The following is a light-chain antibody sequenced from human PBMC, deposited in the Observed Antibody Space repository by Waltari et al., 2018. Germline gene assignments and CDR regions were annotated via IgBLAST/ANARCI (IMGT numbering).Light chain of an antibody. CDR1: SSDIGGYNY. CDR2: DVS. V-gene: IGLV2-14*03. CDR3: SSYTGSNSVI. J-gene: IGLJ2*01. Sequence: QSALTQPASVSGSPGPSITISCTGTSSDIGGYNYASWYQQHPGKAPKLMIYDVSNRPSGVSNRFSGSKSGNTASLTISGLQAEDEADYHCSSYTGSNSVIFGGGTKLTVL.